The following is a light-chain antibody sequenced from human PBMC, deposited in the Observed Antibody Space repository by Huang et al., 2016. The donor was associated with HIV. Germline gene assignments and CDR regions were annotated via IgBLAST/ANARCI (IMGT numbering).Light chain of an antibody. Sequence: EVVLTQSPATLSLSPGERATLSCRASQSVSSYLAWYQQKPGQAPRLLIYDAANRATGSPARFSGSGSGTDFTLTISSLGPEDFAVYYCQQRSNWPPMYTFGQGTKLEIK. CDR2: DAA. J-gene: IGKJ2*01. CDR3: QQRSNWPPMYT. V-gene: IGKV3-11*01. CDR1: QSVSSY.